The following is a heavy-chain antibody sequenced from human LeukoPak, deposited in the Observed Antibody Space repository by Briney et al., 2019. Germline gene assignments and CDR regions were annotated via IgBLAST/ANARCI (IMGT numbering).Heavy chain of an antibody. Sequence: ASVNVSSKASGYTFTVYYMHWVRQAPGQGLEWVGWINPNSGGTNYAQKFQDRVSMTRDTSISTAYMQLSRLRSDDTAVYFCARSPHILTGENFDYWGQGTLLTVSS. CDR1: GYTFTVYY. V-gene: IGHV1-2*02. J-gene: IGHJ4*02. CDR2: INPNSGGT. D-gene: IGHD3-9*01. CDR3: ARSPHILTGENFDY.